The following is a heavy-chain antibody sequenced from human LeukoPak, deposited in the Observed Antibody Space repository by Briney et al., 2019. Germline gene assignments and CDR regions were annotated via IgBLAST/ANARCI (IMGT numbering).Heavy chain of an antibody. J-gene: IGHJ4*02. CDR1: GFTFSSYS. CDR2: IGPSSIPI. Sequence: GGSLRLSCAASGFTFSSYSMNWVRQAPGKGLEWASYIGPSSIPISYADSVRGRFTISRDNAKNSLYLEVNSLRAEDTAVYYCVRDSTYAFDNWGQGTLVTVSS. CDR3: VRDSTYAFDN. V-gene: IGHV3-48*01.